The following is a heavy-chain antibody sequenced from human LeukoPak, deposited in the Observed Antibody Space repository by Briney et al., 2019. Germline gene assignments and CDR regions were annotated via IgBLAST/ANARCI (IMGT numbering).Heavy chain of an antibody. Sequence: GESLKISCQGSGYRFTTYWIGWVRQMPGKGLEWMGIIFPGDSDTIYSPSFQGQVSISADKSISTAYLQWSSLKASDTAMYYCARHKGSSGYFDYWGQGTLVTVSS. J-gene: IGHJ4*02. V-gene: IGHV5-51*01. CDR2: IFPGDSDT. CDR1: GYRFTTYW. CDR3: ARHKGSSGYFDY. D-gene: IGHD6-19*01.